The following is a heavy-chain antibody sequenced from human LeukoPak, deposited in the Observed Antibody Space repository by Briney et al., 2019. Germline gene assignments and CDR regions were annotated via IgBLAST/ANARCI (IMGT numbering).Heavy chain of an antibody. J-gene: IGHJ1*01. CDR3: AKNPPYCSGGSCYSMH. D-gene: IGHD2-15*01. V-gene: IGHV3-11*01. CDR1: GFTFSDYY. Sequence: GGSLRLSCAASGFTFSDYYMSWIRQAPGKGLEWVSYISSSGSTIYYADSVKGRFTISRDNAKNSLYLQMNSLRAEDTAVYYCAKNPPYCSGGSCYSMHWGQGTLVTVSS. CDR2: ISSSGSTI.